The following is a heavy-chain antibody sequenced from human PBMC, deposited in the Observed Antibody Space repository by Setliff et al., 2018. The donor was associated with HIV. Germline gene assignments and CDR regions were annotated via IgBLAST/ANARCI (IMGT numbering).Heavy chain of an antibody. Sequence: PSETLSLTCTVSGDSISTYCWIWIRQPPGKGLEWIGNIYTSGSTNYNPSLKSRVTISVDTSKNQFSLKVRSVTASDTAVYYCARNFWNGPPDYYYYGMDVWGQGTTVTVSS. V-gene: IGHV4-4*09. J-gene: IGHJ6*02. CDR3: ARNFWNGPPDYYYYGMDV. D-gene: IGHD3-3*01. CDR1: GDSISTYC. CDR2: IYTSGST.